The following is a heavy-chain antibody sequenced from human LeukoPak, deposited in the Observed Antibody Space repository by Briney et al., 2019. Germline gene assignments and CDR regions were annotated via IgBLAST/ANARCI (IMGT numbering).Heavy chain of an antibody. CDR2: IDHSGST. CDR3: ARRTHGSSGLETFDY. J-gene: IGHJ4*02. CDR1: GGSFSGYY. D-gene: IGHD3-22*01. V-gene: IGHV4-34*01. Sequence: PSETLSLPCAVYGGSFSGYYWSWIRQPPGKGLEWIGEIDHSGSTNYNPSLKSRVTISVDTSKNQFSLKLKSVTAADTAVYYCARRTHGSSGLETFDYWGQGTLVTVSS.